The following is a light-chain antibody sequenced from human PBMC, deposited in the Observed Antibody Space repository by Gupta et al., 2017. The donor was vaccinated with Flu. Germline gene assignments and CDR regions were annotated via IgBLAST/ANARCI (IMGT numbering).Light chain of an antibody. Sequence: EIVMTQSPATLSVSLGERATLSCRASQSVSSNLAWYQQKPGQAPRLLIYGASTRATGIPARFSGSGSGTEFTLTISSLQSGDFAVYYCQQYNNWPRTFGQGTKVEIK. CDR3: QQYNNWPRT. J-gene: IGKJ1*01. CDR1: QSVSSN. CDR2: GAS. V-gene: IGKV3-15*01.